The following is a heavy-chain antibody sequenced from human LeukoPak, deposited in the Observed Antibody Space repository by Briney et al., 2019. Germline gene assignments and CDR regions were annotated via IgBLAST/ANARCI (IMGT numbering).Heavy chain of an antibody. D-gene: IGHD6-19*01. CDR1: GGTFSSYA. CDR2: IIPIFGTA. V-gene: IGHV1-69*05. CDR3: ASSSYSSGWRVPRGNWFDP. J-gene: IGHJ5*02. Sequence: SVKVSCKASGGTFSSYAISWVRQAPGQGLEWMGGIIPIFGTANYAQKFQGRVTITTDESTSTAYMGLSSLRSEDTAVYYCASSSYSSGWRVPRGNWFDPWCQGTLVTVSS.